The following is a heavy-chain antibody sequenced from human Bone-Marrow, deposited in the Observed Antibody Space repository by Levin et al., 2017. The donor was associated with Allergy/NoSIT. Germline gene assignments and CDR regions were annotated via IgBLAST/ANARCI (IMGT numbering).Heavy chain of an antibody. D-gene: IGHD3-10*01. CDR2: IYYSGST. Sequence: SETLSLTCTVSGGSISSYYWSWIRQPPGKGLEWIGYIYYSGSTNYNPSLKSRVTISVDTSKNQFSLKLSSVTAADTAVYYCARESHYYGWGSSRGGVFDYWGQGTLVTVSS. CDR1: GGSISSYY. CDR3: ARESHYYGWGSSRGGVFDY. J-gene: IGHJ4*02. V-gene: IGHV4-59*01.